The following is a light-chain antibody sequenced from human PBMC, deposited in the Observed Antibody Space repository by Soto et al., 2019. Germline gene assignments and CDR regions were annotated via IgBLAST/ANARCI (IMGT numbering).Light chain of an antibody. V-gene: IGKV1-27*01. CDR2: AAS. Sequence: DIQMTQSPSSLSASVGDRVTITCRASQGIATYLAWYQQKPGKVPKLLIYAASTLQSGVPSRFSGSGYGTDFTLTISSLQVDDVATYYCQKYNSAPRTFGQGTKVEI. CDR1: QGIATY. CDR3: QKYNSAPRT. J-gene: IGKJ1*01.